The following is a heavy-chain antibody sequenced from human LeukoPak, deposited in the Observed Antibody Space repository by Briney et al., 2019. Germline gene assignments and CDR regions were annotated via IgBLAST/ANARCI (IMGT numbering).Heavy chain of an antibody. J-gene: IGHJ4*02. CDR3: AKFGGSGWYRGDY. V-gene: IGHV3-11*01. CDR2: ISSSGSTI. Sequence: PGGSLRLSCAASGFTFSDYYMSWIRQAPGKVLEWVSYISSSGSTIYYADSVKGRFTISRDNSKNTLYLQMNSLRAEDTAVYYCAKFGGSGWYRGDYWGQGTLVTVSS. D-gene: IGHD6-19*01. CDR1: GFTFSDYY.